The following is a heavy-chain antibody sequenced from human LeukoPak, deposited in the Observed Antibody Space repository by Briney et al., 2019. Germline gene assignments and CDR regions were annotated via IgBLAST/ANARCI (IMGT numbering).Heavy chain of an antibody. CDR2: VHLDGRD. D-gene: IGHD3-3*01. CDR3: AREGGFYRPLDY. Sequence: SETLSLAWDVSGGSVTSTNWRLWVRHPPGKGLEWIGEVHLDGRDNYNPSLNSRLIMSVDLPENHISLKLTSVTAADTAVYYCAREGGFYRPLDYSGQGTLVTVSS. CDR1: GGSVTSTNW. J-gene: IGHJ4*02. V-gene: IGHV4-4*02.